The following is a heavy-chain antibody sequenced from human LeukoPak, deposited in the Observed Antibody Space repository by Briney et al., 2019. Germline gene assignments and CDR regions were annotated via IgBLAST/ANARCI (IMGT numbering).Heavy chain of an antibody. CDR2: IKQDGSEK. Sequence: GGPLRLSCAASGFTFSDYFMNWVRQAPGKGLEWVANIKQDGSEKYYVDSVKGRFTISRDNAKNSLYLQMNSLRAEDTAVYYCARRDYYYYMDVWGKGTTVTVSS. J-gene: IGHJ6*03. V-gene: IGHV3-7*01. CDR1: GFTFSDYF. CDR3: ARRDYYYYMDV.